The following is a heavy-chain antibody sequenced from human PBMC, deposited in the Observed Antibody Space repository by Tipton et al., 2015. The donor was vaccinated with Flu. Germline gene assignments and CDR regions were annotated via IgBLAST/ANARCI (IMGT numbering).Heavy chain of an antibody. V-gene: IGHV4-31*03. CDR2: IYYSGST. CDR1: GGSISSGGYY. J-gene: IGHJ5*02. CDR3: ARERGGGYLRWFDP. D-gene: IGHD1-26*01. Sequence: TLSLTCTFSGGSISSGGYYWSWIRQHPGKGLEWIGYIYYSGSTYYNPSLKSRVTISVDTSKNQFSLKLSSVTAADTAVYYCARERGGGYLRWFDPWGQGTLVTVSS.